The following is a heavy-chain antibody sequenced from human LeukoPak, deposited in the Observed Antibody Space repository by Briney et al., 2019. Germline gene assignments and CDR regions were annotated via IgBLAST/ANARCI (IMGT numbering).Heavy chain of an antibody. V-gene: IGHV4-34*01. CDR3: ARAQANWGLY. CDR1: GGSFSGYY. J-gene: IGHJ4*02. D-gene: IGHD7-27*01. Sequence: SETLSLTCAVYGGSFSGYYWSWIRQPPGKGLEWIGEINHSGSTNYNPSLKSRVTISVDTSKNQFSLRLSSVTAADTAVYYCARAQANWGLYWGQGTLVTVSS. CDR2: INHSGST.